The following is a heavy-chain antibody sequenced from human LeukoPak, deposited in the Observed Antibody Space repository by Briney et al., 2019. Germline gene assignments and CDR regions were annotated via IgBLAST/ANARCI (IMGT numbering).Heavy chain of an antibody. J-gene: IGHJ4*02. CDR1: GFTFSRYW. CDR3: ARPAYCGGDCYFYFDY. CDR2: IKQDGNVK. Sequence: GRSLRLSCAASGFTFSRYWMSCVRQAPGKGLEWVASIKQDGNVKYYVDSVKGRFTISRDNAKNSLYLQMNSLRAEDTAVYYCARPAYCGGDCYFYFDYWGQGTLVTVSS. V-gene: IGHV3-7*01. D-gene: IGHD2-21*02.